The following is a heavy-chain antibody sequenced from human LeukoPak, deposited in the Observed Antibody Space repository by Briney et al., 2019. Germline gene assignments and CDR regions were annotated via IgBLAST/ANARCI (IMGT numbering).Heavy chain of an antibody. CDR3: ARGVAYGDYDY. J-gene: IGHJ4*02. CDR2: IYYSGST. D-gene: IGHD4-17*01. V-gene: IGHV4-30-4*08. CDR1: GGSLSSGDYY. Sequence: SQTLSLTCTVSGGSLSSGDYYWSWIRQPPGKGLEWIGYIYYSGSTYYNPSLKSRVTISVDTSKNQFSLKLSSVTAADTAVYYCARGVAYGDYDYWGQGTLVTVSS.